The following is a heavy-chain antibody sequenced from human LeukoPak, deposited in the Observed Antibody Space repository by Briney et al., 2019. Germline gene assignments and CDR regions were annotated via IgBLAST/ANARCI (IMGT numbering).Heavy chain of an antibody. CDR1: GGSFSDYY. Sequence: SETLSLTCAVYGGSFSDYYWAWIRQPPGKGLEWIGEINHRGSTHYNPSLKSRVTISVDTSKKQFSLKLSSVTAADTAVYYCATYSTGFDIWGQGTVVTVSS. CDR3: ATYSTGFDI. J-gene: IGHJ3*02. CDR2: INHRGST. V-gene: IGHV4-34*01. D-gene: IGHD6-19*01.